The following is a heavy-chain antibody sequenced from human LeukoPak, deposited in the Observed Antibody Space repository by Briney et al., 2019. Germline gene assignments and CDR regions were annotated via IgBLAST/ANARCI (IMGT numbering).Heavy chain of an antibody. D-gene: IGHD6-13*01. CDR3: ARLGRAIAAAGPRTHRVFDY. V-gene: IGHV4-59*12. CDR1: VDSLTSYY. CDR2: IYYSGST. Sequence: SESLCLTCAVSVDSLTSYYSSCVRQPPEKGLECVGHIYYSGSTNYNPSLKSRVTISVDTSKNQFSLKLSSVTAADTAVYYCARLGRAIAAAGPRTHRVFDYWGQGTLVTVSS. J-gene: IGHJ4*02.